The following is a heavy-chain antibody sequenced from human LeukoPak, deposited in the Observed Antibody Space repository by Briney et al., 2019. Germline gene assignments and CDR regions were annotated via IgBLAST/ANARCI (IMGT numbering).Heavy chain of an antibody. CDR1: GFTFSSDE. CDR2: ISSSGRTI. V-gene: IGHV3-48*03. CDR3: ARNPPTRSRLLHYYYYGMDV. Sequence: PGGSLRLSCAASGFTFSSDEMNWVRQAPGKGLEWGSYISSSGRTIYYADSVKGRFTISRDNAKNSLYLQMNSLRAEDTAVYYCARNPPTRSRLLHYYYYGMDVWGKGTTVTVSS. J-gene: IGHJ6*04. D-gene: IGHD2-15*01.